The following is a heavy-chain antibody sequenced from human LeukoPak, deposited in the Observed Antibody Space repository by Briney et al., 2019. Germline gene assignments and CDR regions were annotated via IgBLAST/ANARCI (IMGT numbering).Heavy chain of an antibody. CDR1: GFTFESHY. Sequence: GGSLRLSCAASGFTFESHYMAWVRQAPGKGLEWVANIKQDGSEKYYVDSVKGRFTISRDNAKNSLYLQMNSLRAEDTAVYYCARDPSWSSSWYFDYWGQGTLVTVSS. CDR2: IKQDGSEK. D-gene: IGHD6-13*01. J-gene: IGHJ4*02. CDR3: ARDPSWSSSWYFDY. V-gene: IGHV3-7*01.